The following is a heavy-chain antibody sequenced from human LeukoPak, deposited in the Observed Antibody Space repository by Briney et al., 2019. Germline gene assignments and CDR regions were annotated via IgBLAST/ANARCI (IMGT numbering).Heavy chain of an antibody. D-gene: IGHD2-21*02. CDR3: ARGVVTVTTFFDY. CDR1: GYTFTSYG. J-gene: IGHJ4*02. CDR2: ISAYNGNT. Sequence: ASVKVSCKASGYTFTSYGISWVRQAPGQGLEWMGWISAYNGNTNYAQKLQGRVTITADKSTSTAYMELSSLRSEDTAVYYCARGVVTVTTFFDYWGQGTLVTVSS. V-gene: IGHV1-18*01.